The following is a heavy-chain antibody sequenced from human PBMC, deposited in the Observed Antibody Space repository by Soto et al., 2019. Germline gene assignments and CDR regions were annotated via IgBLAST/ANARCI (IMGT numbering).Heavy chain of an antibody. CDR3: ARDKYTYYYYYMDV. J-gene: IGHJ6*03. CDR1: GFTVSSNY. D-gene: IGHD2-2*02. V-gene: IGHV3-53*04. Sequence: GGSLRLSCAASGFTVSSNYMSWVRQAPGKGLEWVSVIYSGGSTYYADSVKGRFTISRHNSKNTLYLQMNSLRAEDTAVYYCARDKYTYYYYYMDVWGKGTTVTVSS. CDR2: IYSGGST.